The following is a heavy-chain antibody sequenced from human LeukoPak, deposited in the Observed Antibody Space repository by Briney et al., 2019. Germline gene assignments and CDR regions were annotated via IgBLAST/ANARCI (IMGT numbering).Heavy chain of an antibody. Sequence: GASVKVSCKVSGYTLTELSMHWVRQAPGKGLEWMGGFDPEDGETIYAQKFQGRVTMTRDTSISTAYMELSRLRSDDTAVYYCARETSYYDSSGYRASLIDYWGQGTLVTVSS. V-gene: IGHV1-24*01. CDR1: GYTLTELS. D-gene: IGHD3-22*01. J-gene: IGHJ4*02. CDR3: ARETSYYDSSGYRASLIDY. CDR2: FDPEDGET.